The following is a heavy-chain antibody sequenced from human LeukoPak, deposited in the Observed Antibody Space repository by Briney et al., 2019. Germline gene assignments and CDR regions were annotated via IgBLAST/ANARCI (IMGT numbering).Heavy chain of an antibody. J-gene: IGHJ6*04. CDR3: ARSPHPYYYYGMDV. Sequence: PSQTLSLTCAVSGGSISSGGYSWSWIRQPPGKGLEWIGYIYHSGSTYYNPSLKSRVTISVDRSKNQFSLKLSSVTAADTAVYYCARSPHPYYYYGMDVWGTGTTVTVSS. CDR1: GGSISSGGYS. V-gene: IGHV4-30-2*01. CDR2: IYHSGST.